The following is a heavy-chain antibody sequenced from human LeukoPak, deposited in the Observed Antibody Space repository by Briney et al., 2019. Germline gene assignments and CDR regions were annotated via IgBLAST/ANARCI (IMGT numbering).Heavy chain of an antibody. J-gene: IGHJ4*02. D-gene: IGHD3-22*01. CDR1: GFTFSSYW. CDR2: INSDGSTT. V-gene: IGHV3-74*01. CDR3: AKSSGYDSSGYYSTNKQYYFDY. Sequence: GGSLRLSCAASGFTFSSYWMHWVRQAPGKGLVWVSRINSDGSTTTYADSVKGRFTISRDNSKNTLYLQMNSLRAEDTAVYYCAKSSGYDSSGYYSTNKQYYFDYWGQGTLVTVSS.